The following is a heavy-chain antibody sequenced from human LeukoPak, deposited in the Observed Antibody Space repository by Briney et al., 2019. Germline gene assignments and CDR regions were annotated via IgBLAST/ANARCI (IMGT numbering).Heavy chain of an antibody. J-gene: IGHJ5*01. CDR3: TTAVWFGELSNKNWFDF. CDR2: IKSNRDGGTT. Sequence: SPGGSLRLSCAASGFIFSNAWMNWVRQAPGKGLEWVGRIKSNRDGGTTDYAAPVKGRFTISRDDSKNTLYLQMNSLKSEDTAMYYCTTAVWFGELSNKNWFDFWGQGTLVTVSS. D-gene: IGHD3-10*01. CDR1: GFIFSNAW. V-gene: IGHV3-15*01.